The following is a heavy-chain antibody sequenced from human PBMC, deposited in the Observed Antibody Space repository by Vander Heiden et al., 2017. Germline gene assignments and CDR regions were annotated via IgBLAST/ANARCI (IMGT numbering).Heavy chain of an antibody. CDR1: GFTFSSYA. Sequence: QVQLVESGGGVVQPGRSLRLSCAASGFTFSSYAMHWVRQAPGKGLEWVAVISYDGSNKYYADSVKGRFTISRDNSKNTLYLQMNSLRAEDTAVYYCARPLVATGFAGDYWGQGTLVTVSS. V-gene: IGHV3-30*01. CDR2: ISYDGSNK. CDR3: ARPLVATGFAGDY. D-gene: IGHD5-12*01. J-gene: IGHJ4*02.